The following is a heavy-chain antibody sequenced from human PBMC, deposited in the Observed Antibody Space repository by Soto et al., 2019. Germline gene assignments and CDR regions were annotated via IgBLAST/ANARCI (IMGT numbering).Heavy chain of an antibody. D-gene: IGHD1-26*01. Sequence: PSETLSLTCAVSGSSISSGGYSWSWIRQPPGKGLEWIGYIYHSGSTYYNPSLKSRVTISVDRSKNQFSLKLSSVTAADTAVYYCARAAVGAVHIWGQGTMVTVSS. V-gene: IGHV4-30-2*01. CDR3: ARAAVGAVHI. J-gene: IGHJ3*02. CDR1: GSSISSGGYS. CDR2: IYHSGST.